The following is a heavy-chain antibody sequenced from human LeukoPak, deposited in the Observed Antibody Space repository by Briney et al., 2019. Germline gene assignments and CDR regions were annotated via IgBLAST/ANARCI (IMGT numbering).Heavy chain of an antibody. CDR1: GFTFSSYA. V-gene: IGHV3-30-3*01. CDR3: ARDPVATINYFDY. D-gene: IGHD5-12*01. Sequence: PGGSLRLSCAASGFTFSSYAMHWVRQAPGKGLEWVAVISYDGSNKYYADSVKGRFTISRDNSKNTLYLQMNSLRAEDTAVYYCARDPVATINYFDYWGQRILVTVSS. J-gene: IGHJ4*02. CDR2: ISYDGSNK.